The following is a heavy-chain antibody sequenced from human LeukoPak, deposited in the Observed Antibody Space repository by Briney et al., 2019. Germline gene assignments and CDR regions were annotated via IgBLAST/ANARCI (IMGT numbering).Heavy chain of an antibody. Sequence: SETLSLTCTVSGGSISSHYWSWIRQPPGKGLEWIGYIYYSGSTNYNPSLKSRVTISIDTSKNQFSLKLSSVTAADTAVYYCARHAGDWSFDYWGPGTLVTVSS. V-gene: IGHV4-59*08. CDR2: IYYSGST. CDR3: ARHAGDWSFDY. CDR1: GGSISSHY. J-gene: IGHJ4*02. D-gene: IGHD2-21*02.